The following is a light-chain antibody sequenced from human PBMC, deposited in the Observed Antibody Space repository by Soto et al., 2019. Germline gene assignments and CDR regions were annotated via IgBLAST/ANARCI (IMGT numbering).Light chain of an antibody. CDR1: QSITGW. CDR3: QQYNPYSPWT. CDR2: KAS. V-gene: IGKV1-5*03. Sequence: DIQMTQSPSTRSSSVGDRVTITCRASQSITGWLAWFQQKPGKAPKLLISKASSLESGVPSRFSGSGSGTEFTLTISSLQPDDFATYYCQQYNPYSPWTFGQGTKVDI. J-gene: IGKJ1*01.